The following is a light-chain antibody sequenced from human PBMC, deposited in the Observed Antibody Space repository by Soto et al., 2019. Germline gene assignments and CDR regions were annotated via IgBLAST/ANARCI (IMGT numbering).Light chain of an antibody. J-gene: IGLJ2*01. CDR2: DND. Sequence: QSVLTQPPSVSAAPGQKVTISCSGTSSNIGRNYVAWYQQLPGTAPKLLIYDNDKRPXGIPDRFSGSKSGTSAXLGITGLXXXXXXXXXCGTWDSSLSDAVVFGEGTKLTVL. CDR1: SSNIGRNY. V-gene: IGLV1-51*01. CDR3: GTWDSSLSDAVV.